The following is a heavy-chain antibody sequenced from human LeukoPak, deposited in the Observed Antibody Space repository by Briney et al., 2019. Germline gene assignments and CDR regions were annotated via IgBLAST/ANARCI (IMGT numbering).Heavy chain of an antibody. D-gene: IGHD6-6*01. Sequence: PGGSLRLSCAASGFTFSSYGMHWVRQAPGKGLEWVAVISYDGSNKYYADSVKGRFTISRDNSKNTLYLQMNSLRAEDTAVYYCAKDVREYSSSSGYFDYWGQGTLVTVSS. CDR2: ISYDGSNK. V-gene: IGHV3-30*18. CDR3: AKDVREYSSSSGYFDY. CDR1: GFTFSSYG. J-gene: IGHJ4*02.